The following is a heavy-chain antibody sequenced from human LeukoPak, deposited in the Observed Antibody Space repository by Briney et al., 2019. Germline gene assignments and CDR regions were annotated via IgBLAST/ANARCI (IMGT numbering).Heavy chain of an antibody. V-gene: IGHV3-30*02. Sequence: GGSLRLSCAASTFIFSSYGMHWVRQAPGKGLEWVAFIRYDGSNKYYADSVKGRFTISRDNSMNTLYLQMNSLRAEDTAVYYCARYRSVTTGKRFFDYWGQGTLVTVSS. J-gene: IGHJ4*02. D-gene: IGHD4-17*01. CDR2: IRYDGSNK. CDR3: ARYRSVTTGKRFFDY. CDR1: TFIFSSYG.